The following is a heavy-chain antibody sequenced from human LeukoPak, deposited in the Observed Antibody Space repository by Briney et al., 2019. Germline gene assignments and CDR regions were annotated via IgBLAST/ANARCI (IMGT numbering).Heavy chain of an antibody. CDR2: ISGSGGII. V-gene: IGHV3-23*01. Sequence: PGGSLRLSCAASGFTFSTYAMSWVRQAPGKGLEWVSAISGSGGIIYYADSVKGRFTISRDNSKNMLFLQMNSLSADDTAVYYCAKAAIAESSNWYGIDYWGQGTLVTVSS. CDR1: GFTFSTYA. D-gene: IGHD6-13*01. CDR3: AKAAIAESSNWYGIDY. J-gene: IGHJ4*02.